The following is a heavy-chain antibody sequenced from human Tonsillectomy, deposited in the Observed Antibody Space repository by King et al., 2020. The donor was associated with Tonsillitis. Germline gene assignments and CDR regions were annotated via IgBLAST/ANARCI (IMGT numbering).Heavy chain of an antibody. CDR3: AREMATITSPFEY. CDR1: GGTFSSHT. CDR2: IFPMFGTA. Sequence: VQLVESGAEVKKPGSSVKVSCKASGGTFSSHTISWVRQAPGQGLEWMGGIFPMFGTAHYAQNFQGRVTITADESTSTAYMELSSLRSEDTAVYYCAREMATITSPFEYWGQGTLVTVSS. D-gene: IGHD5-24*01. J-gene: IGHJ4*02. V-gene: IGHV1-69*01.